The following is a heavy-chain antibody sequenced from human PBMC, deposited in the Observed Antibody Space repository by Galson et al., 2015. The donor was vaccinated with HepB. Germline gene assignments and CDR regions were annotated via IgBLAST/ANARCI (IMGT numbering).Heavy chain of an antibody. CDR1: GYSFTNYW. J-gene: IGHJ4*02. CDR3: VMYERDHSSGRYADH. D-gene: IGHD6-19*01. CDR2: VYPGDSDT. Sequence: QSGAEVKESGESLKMSCQGSGYSFTNYWIGWVRQMPGKGLEWMGIVYPGDSDTRYSPSFQGQVIISADKSISTAYLQWSSLKASDTAMYFCVMYERDHSSGRYADHWGQGTLVTVSS. V-gene: IGHV5-51*01.